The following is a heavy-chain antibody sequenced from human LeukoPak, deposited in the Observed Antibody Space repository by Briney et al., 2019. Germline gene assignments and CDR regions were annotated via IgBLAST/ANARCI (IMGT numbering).Heavy chain of an antibody. CDR3: AKGSPLNWFDP. CDR2: ISGFGGGST. J-gene: IGHJ5*02. V-gene: IGHV3-23*01. Sequence: GGSLRLSCAASGFTFSSYAMSWVRQAPGKGLEWVSAISGFGGGSTYYADSVKGRFAIPRGNSKNTLYLQMNSLRAEDTAVYYCAKGSPLNWFDPWGQGTLVTVSS. CDR1: GFTFSSYA.